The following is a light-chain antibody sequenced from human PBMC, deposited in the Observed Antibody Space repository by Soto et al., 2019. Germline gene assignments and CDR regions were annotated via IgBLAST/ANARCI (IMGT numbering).Light chain of an antibody. V-gene: IGKV1-9*01. CDR2: DAS. Sequence: IQLTQSPSSLSASVGDRVTITCRASQGISSYLGWYQQKPGKAPNLLIYDASTLHSGVPSRFSGGGSGTDFTLTISSLQPEDFATYYCQQVNVYPSHFGGGTKVDIK. J-gene: IGKJ4*01. CDR3: QQVNVYPSH. CDR1: QGISSY.